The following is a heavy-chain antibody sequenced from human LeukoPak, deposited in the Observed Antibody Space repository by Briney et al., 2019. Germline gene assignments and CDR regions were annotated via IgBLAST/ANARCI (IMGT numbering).Heavy chain of an antibody. CDR3: ARSPPGAVAGTLGDYFDY. J-gene: IGHJ4*02. CDR1: GGSISSYY. CDR2: INHSGST. Sequence: ETLSLTCTVSGGSISSYYWSWIRQPPGKGLEWIGEINHSGSTNYNPSLKSRVTISVDTSKNQFSLKLSPVTAADTAVYYCARSPPGAVAGTLGDYFDYWGQGTLVTVSS. V-gene: IGHV4-34*01. D-gene: IGHD6-19*01.